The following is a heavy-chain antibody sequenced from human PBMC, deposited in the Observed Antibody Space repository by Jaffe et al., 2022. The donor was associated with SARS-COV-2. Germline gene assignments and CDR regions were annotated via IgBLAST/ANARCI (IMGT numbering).Heavy chain of an antibody. J-gene: IGHJ3*02. V-gene: IGHV3-21*01. Sequence: EVQLVESGGGLVEPGGSLRLSCAASGFTFSSFTMSWVRHAPGKGLEWVSSISSVTSYTYYADSMKGRFTISRDNAKNSLFLQMNSLRADDTAVYYCARDRWGASYDAFDIWGQGTMVTVSS. CDR2: ISSVTSYT. CDR1: GFTFSSFT. CDR3: ARDRWGASYDAFDI. D-gene: IGHD1-26*01.